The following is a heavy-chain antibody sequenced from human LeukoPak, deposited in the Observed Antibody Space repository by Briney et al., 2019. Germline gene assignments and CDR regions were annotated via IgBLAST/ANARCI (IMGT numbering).Heavy chain of an antibody. J-gene: IGHJ3*02. D-gene: IGHD6-19*01. V-gene: IGHV3-11*01. CDR1: GFTFSDYY. Sequence: AGSLTLSCAASGFTFSDYYMSWIRQPPGKGLEWVSYISSSGSTIYYANSVKGRFTISRKNAKNSLYLQMNSLSAEDTAEYYCERDPIAVAGTHVFDIWGQGTMVTVSS. CDR3: ERDPIAVAGTHVFDI. CDR2: ISSSGSTI.